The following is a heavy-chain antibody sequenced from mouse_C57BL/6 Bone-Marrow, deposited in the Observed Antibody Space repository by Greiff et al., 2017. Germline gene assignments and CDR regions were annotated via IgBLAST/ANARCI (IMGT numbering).Heavy chain of an antibody. CDR3: GREGGNYFSIAY. V-gene: IGHV1-64*01. CDR2: IHPNSGST. D-gene: IGHD1-1*02. J-gene: IGHJ3*01. CDR1: GYTFTSYG. Sequence: QVQLKQPGAELVKPGASVKLSRKASGYTFTSYGMNWVKQRPGQGLEWIGMIHPNSGSTNYNEKFKSKATLTVDKSSSTAYMQLSSLTSEDSAVYCCGREGGNYFSIAYWGQGTLGTVSA.